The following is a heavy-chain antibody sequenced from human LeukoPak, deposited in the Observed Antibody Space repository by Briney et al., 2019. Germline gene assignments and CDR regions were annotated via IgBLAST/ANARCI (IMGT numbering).Heavy chain of an antibody. J-gene: IGHJ4*02. V-gene: IGHV1-24*01. CDR1: GYTLTELS. Sequence: GASVKDSCKVSGYTLTELSMHWVRQAPGKGLEWMGGFDPEDGETIYAQKFQGRVTMTEDTSTDTAYMELSSLRSEDTAVYYCATGLWFGDKGGYWGQGTLVTVSS. CDR3: ATGLWFGDKGGY. CDR2: FDPEDGET. D-gene: IGHD3-10*01.